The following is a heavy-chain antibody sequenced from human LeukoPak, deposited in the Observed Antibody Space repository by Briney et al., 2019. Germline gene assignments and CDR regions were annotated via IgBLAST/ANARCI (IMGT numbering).Heavy chain of an antibody. CDR3: ARGYYYDSSGYYFFDAFDI. D-gene: IGHD3-22*01. Sequence: SVKVSCKASGGTFSSYAISWVRQAPGQGLEWMGGIIPIFGTANYAQKFQGRVTITADESTSTAYMELSSLRSEDTAVYYCARGYYYDSSGYYFFDAFDIWGQGTMVTVSS. J-gene: IGHJ3*02. CDR2: IIPIFGTA. V-gene: IGHV1-69*13. CDR1: GGTFSSYA.